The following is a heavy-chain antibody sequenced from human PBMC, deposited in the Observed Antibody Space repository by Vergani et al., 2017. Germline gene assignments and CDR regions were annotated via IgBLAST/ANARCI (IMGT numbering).Heavy chain of an antibody. CDR1: GFTFSSYG. CDR2: IWYDGSNK. D-gene: IGHD3-10*01. CDR3: ARDRSPPYYYGSGSSNYYFDY. Sequence: QVQLVESGGGVVQPGRSLRLSCAASGFTFSSYGMHWVRQAPGKGLEWVAVIWYDGSNKYYADSVKGRFTISRDNSKNTLYLQMKSLRAEDTAVYYCARDRSPPYYYGSGSSNYYFDYWGQGTLVTVSS. J-gene: IGHJ4*02. V-gene: IGHV3-33*01.